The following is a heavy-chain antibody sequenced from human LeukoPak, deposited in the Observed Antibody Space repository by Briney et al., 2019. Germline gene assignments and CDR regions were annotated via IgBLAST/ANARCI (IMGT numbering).Heavy chain of an antibody. V-gene: IGHV5-51*01. Sequence: KVSCKASGYTFTSYWIGWVRQMPGKGLEWMGIIYPGDSDTRYSPSFQGQVTISADKSISTAYLQWSSLKASDTAMYYCARHGDRYCSSTSCSRRGMDVWGQGTTVTVSS. CDR2: IYPGDSDT. CDR3: ARHGDRYCSSTSCSRRGMDV. J-gene: IGHJ6*02. CDR1: GYTFTSYW. D-gene: IGHD2-2*01.